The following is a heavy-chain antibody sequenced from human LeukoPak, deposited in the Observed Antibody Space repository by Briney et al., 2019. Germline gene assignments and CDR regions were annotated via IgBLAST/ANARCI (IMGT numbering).Heavy chain of an antibody. Sequence: PSETLSLTCTVAGRSISSYYWSWIRQPPGKGQEWIGYIYYSGSTNYNPSLKSRVTISVDTSKNQFSLKLSSVTAADTAVYYCAGRSGSYYAEYFQHWGQGTLVTVSS. J-gene: IGHJ1*01. V-gene: IGHV4-59*01. CDR2: IYYSGST. CDR1: GRSISSYY. D-gene: IGHD3-10*01. CDR3: AGRSGSYYAEYFQH.